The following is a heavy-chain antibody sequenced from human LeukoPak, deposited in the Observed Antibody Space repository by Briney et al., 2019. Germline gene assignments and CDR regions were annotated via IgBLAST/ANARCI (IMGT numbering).Heavy chain of an antibody. CDR2: INGDGSNT. CDR3: ARTPRLDY. V-gene: IGHV3-74*01. CDR1: GFNFNSYW. J-gene: IGHJ4*02. Sequence: QPGGSLRLSCAASGFNFNSYWMHWVRHAPGKGLVWVSCINGDGSNTRYADSVKGRFTISRDNAKNTLYLQVNSLRAEDTAVYYCARTPRLDYWGQGTLVTVPS.